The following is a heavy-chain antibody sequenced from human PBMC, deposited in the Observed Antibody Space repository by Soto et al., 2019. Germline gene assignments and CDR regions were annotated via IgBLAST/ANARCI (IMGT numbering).Heavy chain of an antibody. V-gene: IGHV1-69*02. CDR2: IIPILGIA. J-gene: IGHJ6*02. D-gene: IGHD4-17*01. CDR1: GGTFSSYT. Sequence: GASXKVSCKASGGTFSSYTISWVRQAPGQGLEWMGRIIPILGIANYAQKFQGRVTITADKSTSTAYMELSSLRSEDTAVYYCARGDYGGNSDFGMDVWGQGTTVTVSS. CDR3: ARGDYGGNSDFGMDV.